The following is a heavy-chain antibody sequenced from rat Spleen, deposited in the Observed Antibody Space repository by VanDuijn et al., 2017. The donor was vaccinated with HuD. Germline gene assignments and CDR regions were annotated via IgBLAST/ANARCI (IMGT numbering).Heavy chain of an antibody. CDR2: ITSGGNNT. CDR3: AKDGPFYYYTRYQYWHFDF. CDR1: GFTFSSFA. V-gene: IGHV5-25*01. Sequence: EVQLVESGGGLVQPRRSLKLSCAASGFTFSSFAMAWVRQAPKKGLEWVATITSGGNNTYYPDSVKGRFTISRNNAKSTLYLQMDSLRSEDTATYYCAKDGPFYYYTRYQYWHFDFWGPGTMVTVSS. J-gene: IGHJ1*01. D-gene: IGHD1-1*01.